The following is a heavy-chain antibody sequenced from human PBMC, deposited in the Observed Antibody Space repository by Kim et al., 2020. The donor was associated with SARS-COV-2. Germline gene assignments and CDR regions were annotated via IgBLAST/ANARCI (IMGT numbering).Heavy chain of an antibody. CDR1: GFTFSSYG. CDR2: IWYDGSNK. CDR3: ARDLRDGYNPYYFDY. J-gene: IGHJ4*02. V-gene: IGHV3-33*01. Sequence: GGSLRLSCAASGFTFSSYGMHWVRQAPGKGLEWVAVIWYDGSNKYYADSVKGRFIISRDNSKNTLYLQMNSLRAEDTAVYYCARDLRDGYNPYYFDYWGQGTLVTVSS. D-gene: IGHD5-12*01.